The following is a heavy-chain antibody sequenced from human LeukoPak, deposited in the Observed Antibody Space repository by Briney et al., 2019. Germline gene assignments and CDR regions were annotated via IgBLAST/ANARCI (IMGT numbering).Heavy chain of an antibody. V-gene: IGHV1-46*01. CDR2: INPSGGGT. CDR1: GYTFTSYY. J-gene: IGHJ3*02. Sequence: ASVKVSCKACGYTFTSYYMHWVRQAPGQGLEWMGIINPSGGGTSYAQKFQGRVTMTRDTSTSTVYMELSSLRPEDTAVDYCRREDRETSTSCYAGLGAFDIWGQGTMVTVSS. D-gene: IGHD2-2*01. CDR3: RREDRETSTSCYAGLGAFDI.